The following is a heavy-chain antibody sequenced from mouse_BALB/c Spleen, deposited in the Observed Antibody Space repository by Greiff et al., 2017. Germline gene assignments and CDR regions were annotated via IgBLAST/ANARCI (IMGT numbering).Heavy chain of an antibody. CDR2: ISSGSSTI. CDR3: ARKTTASYFDY. CDR1: GFTFSSFG. Sequence: EVKLMESGGGLVQPGGSRKLSCAASGFTFSSFGMHWVRQAPEKGLEWVAYISSGSSTIYYADTVKGRFTISRDNPKNTLFLQMTSLRSEDTAMYYCARKTTASYFDYWGQGTTLTVSS. J-gene: IGHJ2*01. V-gene: IGHV5-17*02. D-gene: IGHD1-2*01.